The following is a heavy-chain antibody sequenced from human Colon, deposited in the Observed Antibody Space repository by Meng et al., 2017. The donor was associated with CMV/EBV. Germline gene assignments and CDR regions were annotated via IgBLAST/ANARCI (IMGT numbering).Heavy chain of an antibody. CDR3: AGLSYCSSTSCYYYYGMDV. Sequence: SETLSLTCTVSGYSISSGYYWGWIRQHPGKGLEWIGYIYYSGSTYYNPSLKSRVTISVDTSKNQFSLKLSSVTAADTAVYYCAGLSYCSSTSCYYYYGMDVWGQGTTVTVSS. CDR1: GYSISSGYY. D-gene: IGHD2-2*01. J-gene: IGHJ6*02. CDR2: IYYSGST. V-gene: IGHV4-31*03.